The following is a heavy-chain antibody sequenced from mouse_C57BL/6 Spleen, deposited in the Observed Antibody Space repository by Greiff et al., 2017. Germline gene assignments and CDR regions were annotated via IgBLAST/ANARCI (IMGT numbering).Heavy chain of an antibody. V-gene: IGHV1-54*01. D-gene: IGHD1-1*01. J-gene: IGHJ2*01. CDR1: GYAFTNYL. CDR3: ARSGTTVVATGDFDD. Sequence: VQLQQSGAELVRPGTSVKVSCKASGYAFTNYLIEWVKQRPGQGLEWIGVINPGSGGTNYNEKFKGKATLTADKSSSTAYMQRSSLTSEDSAVYFCARSGTTVVATGDFDDWGQGTTLTVSS. CDR2: INPGSGGT.